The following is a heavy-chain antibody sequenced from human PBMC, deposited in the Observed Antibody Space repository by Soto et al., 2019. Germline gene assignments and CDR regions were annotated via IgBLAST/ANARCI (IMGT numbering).Heavy chain of an antibody. CDR2: INHSGST. J-gene: IGHJ4*02. CDR1: GGSFSGYY. V-gene: IGHV4-34*01. D-gene: IGHD3-22*01. CDR3: ARNGYYYDSSGYYYFDY. Sequence: PSETLSLTCAVYGGSFSGYYWSWIRQPPGKGLEWIGEINHSGSTNYNPSLKSRVTISVDTSKNQFSLKLSSVTAADTAVYYCARNGYYYDSSGYYYFDYWGQGTPVTVSS.